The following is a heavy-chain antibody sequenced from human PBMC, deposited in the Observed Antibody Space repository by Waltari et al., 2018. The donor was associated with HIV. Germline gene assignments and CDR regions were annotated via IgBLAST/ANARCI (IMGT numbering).Heavy chain of an antibody. CDR2: INHSGST. CDR1: GGSFSGYY. CDR3: ARGPQEMATNEQYFQH. D-gene: IGHD5-12*01. J-gene: IGHJ1*01. V-gene: IGHV4-34*01. Sequence: QVQLQRWGAGLLRPSETLPFTCAVYGGSFSGYYWSWIRHPPGKGLEWIGEINHSGSTNYNPSIKSRVTISVDTSKNQFSLKLSSVTAADTAVYYCARGPQEMATNEQYFQHWGQGTLVTLAT.